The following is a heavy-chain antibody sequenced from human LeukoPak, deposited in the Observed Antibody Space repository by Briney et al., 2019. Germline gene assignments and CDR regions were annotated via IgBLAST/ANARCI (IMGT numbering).Heavy chain of an antibody. D-gene: IGHD5-18*01. V-gene: IGHV3-48*03. CDR2: ISSSGSTI. CDR3: ARWGYERNFDY. Sequence: GGSLRLFFAASGFTFSSYEMNWVRQAPGEGLEWVSYISSSGSTIYYADSVKGRFTLSRDNAKNSLYLQMNSLRAEDTAVYYCARWGYERNFDYWGQGTLVTVSS. CDR1: GFTFSSYE. J-gene: IGHJ4*02.